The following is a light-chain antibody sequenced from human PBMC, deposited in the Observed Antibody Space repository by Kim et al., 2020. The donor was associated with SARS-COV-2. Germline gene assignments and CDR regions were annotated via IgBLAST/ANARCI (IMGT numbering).Light chain of an antibody. CDR2: DVT. CDR3: SSYTSSYTFV. J-gene: IGLJ1*01. CDR1: SSDVGGYNF. Sequence: QSASVSGSPGQSITISCTGTSSDVGGYNFVSWYQQQPGKAPKFLIYDVTERPSGVSNRFSGSKSGNTASLTISGLQPEDEADYYCSSYTSSYTFVFGTGTKVTVL. V-gene: IGLV2-14*01.